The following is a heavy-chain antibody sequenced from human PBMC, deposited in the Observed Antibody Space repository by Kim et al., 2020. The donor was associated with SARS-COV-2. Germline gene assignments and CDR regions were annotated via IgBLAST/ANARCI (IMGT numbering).Heavy chain of an antibody. CDR2: IYYSGST. CDR1: GGSISSGGYY. Sequence: SETLSLTCTVSGGSISSGGYYWSWIRQHPGKGLEWIGYIYYSGSTYYNPSLKSRVTISVDTSKNQFSLKLSSVTAADTAVYYCARDPRTYYDFWSGYYHYGMDVWGQGTTVTVSS. V-gene: IGHV4-31*03. D-gene: IGHD3-3*01. CDR3: ARDPRTYYDFWSGYYHYGMDV. J-gene: IGHJ6*02.